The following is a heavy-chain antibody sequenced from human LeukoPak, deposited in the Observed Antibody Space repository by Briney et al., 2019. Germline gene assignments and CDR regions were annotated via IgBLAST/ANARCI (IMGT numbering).Heavy chain of an antibody. CDR2: ISGSGGST. CDR3: AREATDAFDI. CDR1: GFTFSSYA. D-gene: IGHD1-26*01. Sequence: GGSLRLSCAASGFTFSSYAMSWVRQAPGKGLEWVSAISGSGGSTYYADSVKGRFTISRDNSKNTLFLQMSSLRVEDTAVYYCAREATDAFDIWGQGTMVTVSS. J-gene: IGHJ3*02. V-gene: IGHV3-23*01.